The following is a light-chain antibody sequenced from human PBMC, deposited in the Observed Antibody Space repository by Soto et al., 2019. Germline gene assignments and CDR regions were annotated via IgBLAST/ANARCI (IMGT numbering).Light chain of an antibody. CDR2: CTS. CDR1: RSVASN. Sequence: EIDLTQSPATLSVSPGERVTLSCRASRSVASNLAWYQQKPGQAPRLLIYCTSTRATGIPARFSGSGSGTEFTLTISSLQSEDFAVYFCQQYNNWPPPFTFGPGTKVEVK. V-gene: IGKV3-15*01. J-gene: IGKJ3*01. CDR3: QQYNNWPPPFT.